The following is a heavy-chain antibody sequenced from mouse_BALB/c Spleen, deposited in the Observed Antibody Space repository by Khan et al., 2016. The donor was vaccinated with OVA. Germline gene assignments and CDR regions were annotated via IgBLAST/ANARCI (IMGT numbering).Heavy chain of an antibody. CDR3: ARLEDI. CDR2: IWAGGST. CDR1: GFSLTSYG. D-gene: IGHD1-3*01. V-gene: IGHV2-9*02. J-gene: IGHJ2*01. Sequence: VQLQESGPALVAPSQSLSITCTVSGFSLTSYGVHWVRQPPGKGLEWLGVIWAGGSTNYNSALMSRLSISKDNSKSQVFLKMNRLQTDDTAMYYCARLEDIWGQGTTLTVSS.